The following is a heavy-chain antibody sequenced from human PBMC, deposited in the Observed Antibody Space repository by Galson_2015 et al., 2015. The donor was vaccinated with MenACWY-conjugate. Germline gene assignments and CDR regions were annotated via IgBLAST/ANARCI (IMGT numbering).Heavy chain of an antibody. V-gene: IGHV3-21*01. CDR3: ARTAGSVPP. CDR2: IRATSATI. J-gene: IGHJ5*02. D-gene: IGHD6-13*01. CDR1: GFTFSSFC. Sequence: SLRLSCAASGFTFSSFCMNWVRQAPGKGLVWVSPIRATSATIYYADSVKGRFTISRDNAKNSLYLQMNSLRAEDTAVYYCARTAGSVPPWGPGTIVTVSS.